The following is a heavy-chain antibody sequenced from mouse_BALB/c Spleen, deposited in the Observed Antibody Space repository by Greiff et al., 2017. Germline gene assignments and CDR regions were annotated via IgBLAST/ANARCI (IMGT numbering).Heavy chain of an antibody. Sequence: VQLKESGPGLVKPSQSLSLTCTVTGYSITSDYAWNWIRQFPGNKLEWMGYISYSGSTSYNPSLKSRISITRDTSKNQFFLQLNSVTTEDTATYYCARRGITTAHYFDYWGQGTTLTVSS. CDR2: ISYSGST. CDR1: GYSITSDYA. V-gene: IGHV3-2*02. J-gene: IGHJ2*01. D-gene: IGHD1-2*01. CDR3: ARRGITTAHYFDY.